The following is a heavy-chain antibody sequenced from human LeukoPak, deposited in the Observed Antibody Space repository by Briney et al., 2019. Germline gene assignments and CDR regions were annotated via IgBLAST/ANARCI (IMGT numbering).Heavy chain of an antibody. CDR1: GFTFSIYA. CDR2: ISYDVINK. CDR3: ARDEALAYSGGDCQTVGYYAVDV. Sequence: GRSLRLSCAASGFTFSIYAMHWVRQAPGKGLEWVALISYDVINKYYTDSVKGRFTISRDNSKNTLYLQMNSMRAEDTAVSYCARDEALAYSGGDCQTVGYYAVDVWGKGTTVTVSS. V-gene: IGHV3-30*04. D-gene: IGHD2-21*02. J-gene: IGHJ6*04.